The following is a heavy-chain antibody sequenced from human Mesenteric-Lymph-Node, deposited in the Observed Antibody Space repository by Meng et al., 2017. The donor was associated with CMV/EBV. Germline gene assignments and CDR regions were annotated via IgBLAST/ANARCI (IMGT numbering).Heavy chain of an antibody. CDR1: GFTFSSYA. CDR2: ISGSGGST. CDR3: AKDLPRIYCSSTSCYTLYYYGMDV. D-gene: IGHD2-2*02. J-gene: IGHJ6*02. Sequence: GGSLRLSCAASGFTFSSYAMSWVRQAPGKGLEWVSVISGSGGSTYYADSVKGRFTISRDNSKNTLYLQMNSLRAEDTAVYYCAKDLPRIYCSSTSCYTLYYYGMDVWGRGTLVTVSS. V-gene: IGHV3-23*01.